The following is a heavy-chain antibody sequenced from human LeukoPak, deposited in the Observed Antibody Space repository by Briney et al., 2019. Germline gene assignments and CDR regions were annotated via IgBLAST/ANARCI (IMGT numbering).Heavy chain of an antibody. D-gene: IGHD6-6*01. Sequence: GGSLRLSCAASGFSLSSHSMNWVRQAPGKGLEWVSSIGSSSSSIYYADSVKGRFTISRDNAKNSLYLQMNSLRPEDTAVYFCARDRHVPGLYYYYMDVWGKGTTVTVSS. CDR1: GFSLSSHS. CDR3: ARDRHVPGLYYYYMDV. J-gene: IGHJ6*03. CDR2: IGSSSSSI. V-gene: IGHV3-21*01.